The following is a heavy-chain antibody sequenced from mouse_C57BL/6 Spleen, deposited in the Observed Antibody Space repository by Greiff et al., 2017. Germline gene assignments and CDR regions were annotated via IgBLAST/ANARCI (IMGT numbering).Heavy chain of an antibody. CDR3: RPYSNYPYFDD. Sequence: QVQLQQSGAELVRPGASVTLSCKASGYTFTDYEMHWVKQTPVHGLEWIGAIDPETGGTAYNQKFKGKAILTADKSSSTAYMELRSLTSEDSAVYYCRPYSNYPYFDDWGQGTTLTVSS. CDR1: GYTFTDYE. J-gene: IGHJ2*01. D-gene: IGHD2-5*01. V-gene: IGHV1-15*01. CDR2: IDPETGGT.